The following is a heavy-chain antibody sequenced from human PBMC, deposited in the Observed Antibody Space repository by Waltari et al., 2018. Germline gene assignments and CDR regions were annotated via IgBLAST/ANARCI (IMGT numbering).Heavy chain of an antibody. CDR3: SKWSVYQFFNS. D-gene: IGHD3-3*01. Sequence: EVQLVESGGGLVQPGRSLRLSCTTSGFTFVDHAMSWVRQAPGKGLEWVGLIRSNADGGTADYAASVQGRFAISRDDSKSVAYLQMNGLKTEDTAVYYCSKWSVYQFFNSWGQGTLVTVSS. J-gene: IGHJ4*02. CDR2: IRSNADGGTA. CDR1: GFTFVDHA. V-gene: IGHV3-49*04.